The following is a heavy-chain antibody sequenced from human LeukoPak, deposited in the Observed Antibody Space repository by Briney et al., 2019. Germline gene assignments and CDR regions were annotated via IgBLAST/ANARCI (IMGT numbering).Heavy chain of an antibody. D-gene: IGHD6-6*01. V-gene: IGHV3-30*02. CDR3: AKQEIAARVLDY. Sequence: GGSLRLSCAASGFTFSSYGMHWVRQAPGKGLEWVAFIRYDGSNKYYADSVKGRFTISRDNSKNTLYLQMNSLRAEDTAVYYCAKQEIAARVLDYWGQGTLVTVSS. CDR1: GFTFSSYG. J-gene: IGHJ4*02. CDR2: IRYDGSNK.